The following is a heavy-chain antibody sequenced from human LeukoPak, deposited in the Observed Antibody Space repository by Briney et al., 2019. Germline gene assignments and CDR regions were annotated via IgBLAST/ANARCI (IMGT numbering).Heavy chain of an antibody. CDR2: IWYDGSNK. CDR1: GFTFSSYG. J-gene: IGHJ4*02. Sequence: PGGSLRLSCAASGFTFSSYGMHWVRQAPGKGLEWVAVIWYDGSNKYYADSVKGRFTISRDNSKNTLYLQMNSLRVEDTAVYYCARWGNPKILDQWGQGILVTVSS. CDR3: ARWGNPKILDQ. V-gene: IGHV3-33*01. D-gene: IGHD3-3*01.